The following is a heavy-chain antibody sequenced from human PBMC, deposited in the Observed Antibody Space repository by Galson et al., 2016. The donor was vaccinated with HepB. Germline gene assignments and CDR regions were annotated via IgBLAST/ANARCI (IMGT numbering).Heavy chain of an antibody. CDR1: GFTFSSYS. CDR3: ERGNRNYDFWSGYYSAY. Sequence: SLRLSCAASGFTFSSYSMHWVRQAPGKGLEWVSYISSSSSTIYYADSVKGRFTISRDNAKHSLYLQMNSLRDEDTAVYYSERGNRNYDFWSGYYSAYGGQGTLVTVSS. V-gene: IGHV3-48*02. CDR2: ISSSSSTI. D-gene: IGHD3-3*01. J-gene: IGHJ4*02.